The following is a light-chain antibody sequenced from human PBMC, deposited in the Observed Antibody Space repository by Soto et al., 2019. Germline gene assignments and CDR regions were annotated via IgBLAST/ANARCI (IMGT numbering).Light chain of an antibody. CDR2: EGN. Sequence: SELTKPAYGNRSHGGWSSITKTRTSSDVGTYNLVTWYQQHPGRVPKLILYEGNKRPSGVSSRFSASKSGNTASLTISGLQAEDEADYFCCSYAPSRTLLFGGGTKVTVL. CDR1: SSDVGTYNL. V-gene: IGLV2-23*01. CDR3: CSYAPSRTLL. J-gene: IGLJ2*01.